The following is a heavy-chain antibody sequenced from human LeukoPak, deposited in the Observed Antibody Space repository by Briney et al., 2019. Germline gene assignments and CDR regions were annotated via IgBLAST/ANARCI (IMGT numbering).Heavy chain of an antibody. Sequence: HPGGSLRLSCAASGFPFSTYAMSWVRQAPGKGLEWVSAISDSGDTTYYADSVKGRFTISRDNSKDTLFLQMNRLRAEDTAVYYCAKFGGPFVYWGQGTLVTVSS. CDR1: GFPFSTYA. J-gene: IGHJ4*02. CDR3: AKFGGPFVY. V-gene: IGHV3-23*01. CDR2: ISDSGDTT. D-gene: IGHD3-10*01.